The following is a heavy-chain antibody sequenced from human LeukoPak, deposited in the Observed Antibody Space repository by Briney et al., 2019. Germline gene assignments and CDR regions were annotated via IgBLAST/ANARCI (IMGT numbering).Heavy chain of an antibody. Sequence: SETLSLTCAVYGGSFSGYYWSWVRQPPGKGLEWIGEINHSGSTNYNPSLKSRVTISVDTSKNQFSLKLSSVTAADTAVYYCARGLVVLMVYDESWFDPWGQGTLVTVSS. D-gene: IGHD2-8*01. J-gene: IGHJ5*02. CDR3: ARGLVVLMVYDESWFDP. CDR2: INHSGST. V-gene: IGHV4-34*01. CDR1: GGSFSGYY.